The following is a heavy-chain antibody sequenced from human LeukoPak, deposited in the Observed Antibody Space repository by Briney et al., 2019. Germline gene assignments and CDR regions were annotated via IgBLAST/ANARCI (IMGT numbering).Heavy chain of an antibody. V-gene: IGHV3-23*01. Sequence: GGSLRLSCAASGITFSNFAMSWVRQAPGKGLEWVSTISGSGGTTYYVDSVKGRFTISRDNSRNTLYLQMNSLRAEDTAVYYCAKGMSAFGGVADYWGQGTLVTVSS. J-gene: IGHJ4*02. CDR1: GITFSNFA. CDR2: ISGSGGTT. D-gene: IGHD3-16*01. CDR3: AKGMSAFGGVADY.